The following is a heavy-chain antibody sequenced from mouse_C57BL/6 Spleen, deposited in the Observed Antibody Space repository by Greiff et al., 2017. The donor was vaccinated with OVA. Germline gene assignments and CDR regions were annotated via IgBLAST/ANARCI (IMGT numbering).Heavy chain of an antibody. D-gene: IGHD1-1*01. Sequence: QVQLQQSGAELVRPGASVTLSCKASGYTFTDYEMHWVKQTPVHGLEWIGAIDPETGGTAYNQKFKGKAILTADKSSSTAYMELRSLTSEDSAVYYCTRCYYGSSPPWFAYWGQGTLVTVSA. CDR3: TRCYYGSSPPWFAY. V-gene: IGHV1-15*01. J-gene: IGHJ3*01. CDR1: GYTFTDYE. CDR2: IDPETGGT.